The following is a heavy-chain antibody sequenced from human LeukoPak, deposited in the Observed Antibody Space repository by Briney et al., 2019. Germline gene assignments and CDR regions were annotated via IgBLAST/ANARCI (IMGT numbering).Heavy chain of an antibody. Sequence: SETLSLTCAVYGGSFSGYYWSWIRQPPGKGLEWIGEINHSGSTNYNPSLKSRVTISVDTSKNQFSLKLSSVTAADTAVYYCARHTTPTDYYGSGSYFRAGPIDYWGQGTLVTVSS. J-gene: IGHJ4*02. CDR2: INHSGST. CDR3: ARHTTPTDYYGSGSYFRAGPIDY. D-gene: IGHD3-10*01. V-gene: IGHV4-34*01. CDR1: GGSFSGYY.